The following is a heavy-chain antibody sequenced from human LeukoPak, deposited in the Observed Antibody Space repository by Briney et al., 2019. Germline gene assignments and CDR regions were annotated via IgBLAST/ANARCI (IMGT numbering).Heavy chain of an antibody. CDR2: ISPNSGGT. V-gene: IGHV1-2*02. Sequence: ASVKVSCKASGYTFTGYYMNWVRQAPGQGLEWMGWISPNSGGTNYAQKFQGRVTMTSDTSINTGYMELSSLKSDDTAVYYCVRKSAARRTSEFDYWGQGTLVAVSS. J-gene: IGHJ4*02. CDR1: GYTFTGYY. D-gene: IGHD6-6*01. CDR3: VRKSAARRTSEFDY.